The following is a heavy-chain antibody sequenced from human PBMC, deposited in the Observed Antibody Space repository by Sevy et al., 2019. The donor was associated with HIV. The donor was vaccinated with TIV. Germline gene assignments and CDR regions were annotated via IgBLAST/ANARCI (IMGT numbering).Heavy chain of an antibody. CDR2: ISAYNGDT. V-gene: IGHV1-18*01. CDR3: ARAPSGSQGPGQYFHH. D-gene: IGHD1-26*01. CDR1: GYTFTSYI. Sequence: AAVKDSCKTSGYTFTSYIISWVRQARGQGLEGMGRISAYNGDTKYAQKLQGRVTMTTDTSTSKAYMEPRSLKSDDTAVYYCARAPSGSQGPGQYFHHWGQGTLVTVSS. J-gene: IGHJ1*01.